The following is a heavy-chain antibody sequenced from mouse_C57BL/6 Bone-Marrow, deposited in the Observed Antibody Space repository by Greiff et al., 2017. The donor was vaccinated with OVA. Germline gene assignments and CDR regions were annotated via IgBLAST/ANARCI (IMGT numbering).Heavy chain of an antibody. J-gene: IGHJ3*01. Sequence: VQLKESGPELVKPGASVKTPCKASGYTFTDYNMDWGKQSHGKSLEWVGDINPNNGGTIYNQKFKGKATLTVDKSSSTAYMELRSLTSEDTAVYYCARRETGPWFACWGKGTLVTVSA. V-gene: IGHV1-18*01. CDR2: INPNNGGT. D-gene: IGHD4-1*01. CDR3: ARRETGPWFAC. CDR1: GYTFTDYN.